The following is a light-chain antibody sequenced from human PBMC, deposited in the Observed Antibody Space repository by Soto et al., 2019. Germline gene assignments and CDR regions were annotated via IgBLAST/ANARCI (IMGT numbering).Light chain of an antibody. CDR2: DAS. V-gene: IGKV1-5*01. Sequence: DIQMTQSPSTLSASVGDRVTITCRASQRISSWLAWYQQKQGKAPKLLIYDASSLESGVPSRFSGSGSGTEFTLTISSLQPDDFATYYCQQYNSYWTFGQGTKVEIK. J-gene: IGKJ1*01. CDR3: QQYNSYWT. CDR1: QRISSW.